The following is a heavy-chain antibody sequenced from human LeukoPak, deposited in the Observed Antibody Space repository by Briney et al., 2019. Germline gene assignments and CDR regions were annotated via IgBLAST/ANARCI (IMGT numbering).Heavy chain of an antibody. Sequence: SETLSLTCTVSGGSISSGGYYWSWIRQHPGKGLEWIGYIYYSGSTYYNPSLKSRVTISVDTSKNQFSLKLSSVTAADTAVYYCARRNEPDTAMESDAFDIWGQGTMVTVSS. CDR1: GGSISSGGYY. J-gene: IGHJ3*02. CDR2: IYYSGST. D-gene: IGHD5-18*01. CDR3: ARRNEPDTAMESDAFDI. V-gene: IGHV4-31*03.